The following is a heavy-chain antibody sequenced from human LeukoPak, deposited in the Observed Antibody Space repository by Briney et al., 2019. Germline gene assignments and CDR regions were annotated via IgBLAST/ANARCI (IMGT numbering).Heavy chain of an antibody. CDR2: IYYSGST. Sequence: PSETLSLTCTVSGGSISSSSYYWGWIRQPPGKGLEWIGSIYYSGSTYYNPSLKSRVTISVDTSKNQFSLKLSSVTAADTAVYYCARQIWSSSWYEFGGNGNNWFDPWGQGTLVTVSS. D-gene: IGHD6-13*01. CDR3: ARQIWSSSWYEFGGNGNNWFDP. CDR1: GGSISSSSYY. J-gene: IGHJ5*02. V-gene: IGHV4-39*01.